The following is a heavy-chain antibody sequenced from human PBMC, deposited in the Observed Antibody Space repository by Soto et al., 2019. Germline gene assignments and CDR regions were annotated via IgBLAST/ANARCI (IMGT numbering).Heavy chain of an antibody. CDR3: ARLGFPGAIYFDS. V-gene: IGHV5-51*01. CDR1: GYNFTTFW. CDR2: IYPGDSET. J-gene: IGHJ4*02. Sequence: GESLKISCKGSGYNFTTFWNGWGRQMPGKGLEWMGIIYPGDSETKYSPDFEGQVTISADRSTNTAYLQWRSLRASDTAMYYCARLGFPGAIYFDSWGLGTLVTVSS.